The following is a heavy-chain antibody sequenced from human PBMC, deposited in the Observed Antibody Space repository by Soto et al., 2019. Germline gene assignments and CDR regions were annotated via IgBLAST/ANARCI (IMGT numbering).Heavy chain of an antibody. D-gene: IGHD1-26*01. J-gene: IGHJ6*02. CDR1: GFTFSSYD. CDR3: ARAIPLGATTGNYYYGMDV. Sequence: GGSLRLSCAASGFTFSSYDMHWVRQATGKGLEWVSAIGTAGDTYYPGSVKGRFTISRENAKNSLYLQMNSLRAGDTAVYYCARAIPLGATTGNYYYGMDVWGQGTTVTVSS. CDR2: IGTAGDT. V-gene: IGHV3-13*01.